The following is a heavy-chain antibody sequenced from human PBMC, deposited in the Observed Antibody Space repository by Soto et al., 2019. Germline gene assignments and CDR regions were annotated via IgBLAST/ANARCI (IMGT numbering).Heavy chain of an antibody. J-gene: IGHJ6*02. V-gene: IGHV1-3*05. D-gene: IGHD5-12*01. CDR1: GYDYSSYA. Sequence: QVQLVQSGAEEKQPGASVRLSCKASGYDYSSYAMHWVRQAPGQRLEWMRWINIGSGNTEYSQNFQDRITITRGTSSSTMYIELNSLKSEDTALYYCARDWGDCGYRLIYYYYVVLYVWGQGTMVTVSS. CDR3: ARDWGDCGYRLIYYYYVVLYV. CDR2: INIGSGNT.